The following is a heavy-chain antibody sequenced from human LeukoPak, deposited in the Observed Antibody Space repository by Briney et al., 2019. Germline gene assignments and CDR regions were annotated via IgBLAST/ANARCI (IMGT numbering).Heavy chain of an antibody. CDR1: GGSFSGYY. CDR3: ASQWELRY. Sequence: ETLSLTCAVYGGSFSGYYWSWIRQAPGKGLEWVSSIYAGGSTYYADSVKGRVTISRDNSKNTLYLQMNSLRAEDTAVYYCASQWELRYWSQGPLVTVSS. J-gene: IGHJ4*02. CDR2: IYAGGST. D-gene: IGHD1-26*01. V-gene: IGHV3-53*01.